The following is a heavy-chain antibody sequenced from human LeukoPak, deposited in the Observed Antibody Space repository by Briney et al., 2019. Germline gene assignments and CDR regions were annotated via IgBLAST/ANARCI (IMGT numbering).Heavy chain of an antibody. CDR2: ISGSGGST. D-gene: IGHD3-10*01. CDR1: GFTFSSYA. Sequence: GGSLRLSCAASGFTFSSYAMSRVRQAPGKGLEWVSAISGSGGSTYYADSVKGRFTISRDNSKNTLYLQMNSLRAEDTAVYYCANPWYYYGSGSYWGQGTLVTVSS. V-gene: IGHV3-23*01. J-gene: IGHJ4*02. CDR3: ANPWYYYGSGSY.